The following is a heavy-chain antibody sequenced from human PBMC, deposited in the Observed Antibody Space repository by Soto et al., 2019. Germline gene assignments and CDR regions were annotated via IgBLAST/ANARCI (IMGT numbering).Heavy chain of an antibody. CDR1: GYSLTSYW. D-gene: IGHD3-9*01. CDR3: ARHIGGGLVLRYFERTDNWFDP. Sequence: PGESLKISCKGSGYSLTSYWIGWVRQMPGKGLEWMGIIYPGDSDTRYSPSFQGQVTISADKSISTAYLQWSSLKASDTAMYYCARHIGGGLVLRYFERTDNWFDPWGQGTLVTVS. CDR2: IYPGDSDT. J-gene: IGHJ5*02. V-gene: IGHV5-51*01.